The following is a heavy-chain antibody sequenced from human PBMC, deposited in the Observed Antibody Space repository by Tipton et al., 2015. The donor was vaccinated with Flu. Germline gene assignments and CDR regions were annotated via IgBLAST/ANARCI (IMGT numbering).Heavy chain of an antibody. D-gene: IGHD6-13*01. CDR3: ARYTSSWDPPRD. J-gene: IGHJ4*03. V-gene: IGHV4-61*02. CDR1: GGSISSDSYY. CDR2: IYTSGST. Sequence: TLSLTCTVSGGSISSDSYYWSWIRQPAGKGLEWIGRIYTSGSTNYNPSLKSRVTISLDTSKNQFSLKLSSVTAADTAVYYCARYTSSWDPPRDWGHGTLVTVSS.